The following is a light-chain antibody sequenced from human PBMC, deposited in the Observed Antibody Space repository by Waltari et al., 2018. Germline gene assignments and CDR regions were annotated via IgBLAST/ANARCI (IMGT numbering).Light chain of an antibody. J-gene: IGKJ4*01. CDR3: QQRSVWPVT. Sequence: EIVLTQSPATLSLSPGERVTLSCRASQSVSRSLGWFLQKPGQAPKLLIYGASNRAPGLPGRFSGSGFGRDFTLTISSLEPEDFGVYYCQQRSVWPVTFGGGTKLEI. V-gene: IGKV3-11*02. CDR1: QSVSRS. CDR2: GAS.